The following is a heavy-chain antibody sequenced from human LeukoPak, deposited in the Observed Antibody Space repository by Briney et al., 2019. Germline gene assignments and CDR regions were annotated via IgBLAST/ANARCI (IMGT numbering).Heavy chain of an antibody. CDR2: IYYTEST. D-gene: IGHD6-19*01. CDR3: YVSGWTEDIDN. J-gene: IGHJ4*02. CDR1: GDSISSSSYY. V-gene: IGHV4-39*01. Sequence: SETLSLTCTVSGDSISSSSYYWGWIRQPPGKGLEWIASIYYTESTYYNPSLKSRVTISVDTSRNQFSLRLNSVTAADTAVYYCYVSGWTEDIDNWGQGTLVTVSS.